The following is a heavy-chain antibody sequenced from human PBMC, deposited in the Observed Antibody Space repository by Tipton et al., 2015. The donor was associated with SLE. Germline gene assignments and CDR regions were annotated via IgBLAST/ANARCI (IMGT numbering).Heavy chain of an antibody. CDR2: VYQGVRT. CDR1: DYSVSSGFD. V-gene: IGHV4-38-2*02. J-gene: IGHJ4*02. Sequence: TLSLTCDVSDYSVSSGFDWGWIRQPPGKGLEWIASVYQGVRTFSNPSLQSRVTISLDTSKNQFSLRLTSVTAADTAVYYCATEGPHGYGAPSYWGQGTLVTVSS. CDR3: ATEGPHGYGAPSY. D-gene: IGHD4/OR15-4a*01.